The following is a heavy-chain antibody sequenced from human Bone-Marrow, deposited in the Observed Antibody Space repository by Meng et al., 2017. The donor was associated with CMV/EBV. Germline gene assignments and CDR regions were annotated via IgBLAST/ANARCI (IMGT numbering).Heavy chain of an antibody. V-gene: IGHV1-24*01. J-gene: IGHJ4*02. D-gene: IGHD3-3*01. CDR1: GYTLTELS. CDR3: ARASITIFGVVITNTGLDY. Sequence: ASVKVSCKVSGYTLTELSMHWVRQAPGKGLEWMGGFDPEDGETIYAQKFQGRVTMTEDTSTDTAYMELSSLRSEDTAVYYCARASITIFGVVITNTGLDYWGQGTLVTVSS. CDR2: FDPEDGET.